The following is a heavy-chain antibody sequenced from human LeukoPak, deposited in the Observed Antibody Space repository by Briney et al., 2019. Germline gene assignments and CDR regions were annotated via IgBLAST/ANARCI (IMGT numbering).Heavy chain of an antibody. D-gene: IGHD3-22*01. CDR3: ARVKNYYDSSGYLYYFDY. CDR2: INPNSGGT. V-gene: IGHV1-2*02. Sequence: GASVKVSCKASGYTFTGYYIHWVRQAPGQGHEWMGWINPNSGGTNYAQKFQGRVTMTRDTSISTAYMELSRLRSDDTAVYYCARVKNYYDSSGYLYYFDYWGQGTLVTVSS. CDR1: GYTFTGYY. J-gene: IGHJ4*02.